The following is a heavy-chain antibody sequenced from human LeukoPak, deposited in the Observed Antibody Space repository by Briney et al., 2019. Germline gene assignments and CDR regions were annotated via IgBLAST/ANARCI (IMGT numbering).Heavy chain of an antibody. D-gene: IGHD6-25*01. CDR1: GYTLTELS. Sequence: GASVKVSCKVSGYTLTELSMHWVRQAPGKGLEWMGGFDPGDGETIYAQKFQGRVTMTEDTSTDTAYMELSSLRSEDTAVYYCATLPDVSSGNWFDPWGQGTLVTVSS. J-gene: IGHJ5*02. V-gene: IGHV1-24*01. CDR3: ATLPDVSSGNWFDP. CDR2: FDPGDGET.